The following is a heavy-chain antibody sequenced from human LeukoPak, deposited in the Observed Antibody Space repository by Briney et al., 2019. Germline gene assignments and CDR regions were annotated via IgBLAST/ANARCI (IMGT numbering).Heavy chain of an antibody. CDR3: TRSEVFSNGRYWPDS. Sequence: GGSLRLPCAASGFTFSSFGMYWVRQAPGKGLEWVAVIWYDGSNDDYADSVKGRFTISRDNAKNSLYLQMDSLRVEDTAVYLCTRSEVFSNGRYWPDSWGQGTLVTVSS. V-gene: IGHV3-33*03. J-gene: IGHJ4*02. CDR1: GFTFSSFG. CDR2: IWYDGSND. D-gene: IGHD2-8*02.